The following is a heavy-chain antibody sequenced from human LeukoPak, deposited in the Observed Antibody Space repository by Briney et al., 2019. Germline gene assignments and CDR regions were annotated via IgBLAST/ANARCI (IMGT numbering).Heavy chain of an antibody. J-gene: IGHJ4*02. Sequence: SETLSLTCTVSGYSISSGYYWGWIRQPPGKGLEWIGSIYHSGSTYYNPSLKSRVTISVGTSKNQFSLKLSSVTAADTAVYYCARVLDSSGYSSHFDFWGQGTLVTVSS. D-gene: IGHD3-22*01. CDR2: IYHSGST. CDR1: GYSISSGYY. V-gene: IGHV4-38-2*02. CDR3: ARVLDSSGYSSHFDF.